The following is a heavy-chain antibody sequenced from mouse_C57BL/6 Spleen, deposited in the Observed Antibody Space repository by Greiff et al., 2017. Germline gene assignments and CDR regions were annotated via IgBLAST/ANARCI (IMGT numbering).Heavy chain of an antibody. CDR2: IDPSDSYT. J-gene: IGHJ4*01. Sequence: VQLQQPGAELVMPGASVKLSCKASGYTFTSYWMHWVKQRPGQGLEWIGEIDPSDSYTNYTQKFKGKSTLTVDKSSSTADMQLSSLTSEDSAVYYCARRLYAMDYWGQGTSVTVSS. CDR3: ARRLYAMDY. CDR1: GYTFTSYW. V-gene: IGHV1-69*01.